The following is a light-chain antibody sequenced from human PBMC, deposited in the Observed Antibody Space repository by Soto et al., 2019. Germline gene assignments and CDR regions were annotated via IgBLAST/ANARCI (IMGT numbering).Light chain of an antibody. V-gene: IGKV3-20*01. CDR2: GAS. Sequence: EIVLTQSPGTLSLSPGQRATLSCRASQSVRGSNLAWYQQTPGQTPRLLIFGASSRATGIPDRFSGSASGTDFTLTISRLAREDFALYYCQQYGSSPKTFGQGTKVEIK. CDR1: QSVRGSN. J-gene: IGKJ1*01. CDR3: QQYGSSPKT.